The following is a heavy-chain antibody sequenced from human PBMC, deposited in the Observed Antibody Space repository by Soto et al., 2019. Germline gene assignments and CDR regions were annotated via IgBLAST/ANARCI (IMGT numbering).Heavy chain of an antibody. V-gene: IGHV4-34*01. Sequence: SETLSLTCAVYGGSFSGYYWSWIRQPPWKGLEWIGEINHSGSTNYNPSLKSRVTISVDTSKNQFSLKLSSVTAADTAVYYCARGRGYCSSTSCPQGHYYYYMDVWGKGTTVTVYS. CDR3: ARGRGYCSSTSCPQGHYYYYMDV. CDR2: INHSGST. CDR1: GGSFSGYY. J-gene: IGHJ6*03. D-gene: IGHD2-2*01.